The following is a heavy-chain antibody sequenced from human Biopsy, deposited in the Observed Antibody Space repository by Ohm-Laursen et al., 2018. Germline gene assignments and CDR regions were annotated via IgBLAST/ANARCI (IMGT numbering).Heavy chain of an antibody. Sequence: SQTLSLTCTVSGDSLTSGPENWSWIRQSPGQRLEYIGFIYSGGNTNYNPSLKNRVTTSVDTSKNQFYLKLYSVTAADTAVYYCARGRRTSGWPYFDNWGQGALVIVSP. V-gene: IGHV4-61*01. CDR2: IYSGGNT. D-gene: IGHD6-19*01. J-gene: IGHJ4*02. CDR3: ARGRRTSGWPYFDN. CDR1: GDSLTSGPEN.